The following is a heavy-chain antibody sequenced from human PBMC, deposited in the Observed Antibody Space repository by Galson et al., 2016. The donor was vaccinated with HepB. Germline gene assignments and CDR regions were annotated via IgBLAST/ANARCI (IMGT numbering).Heavy chain of an antibody. V-gene: IGHV5-51*01. CDR1: GHNFVTSW. J-gene: IGHJ4*02. CDR2: IYPDDSDT. D-gene: IGHD7-27*01. Sequence: QSGAEVKRPGESLKISCKGSGHNFVTSWIGWVRQMPGKGLEWMGIIYPDDSDTRYSPSFQGQVTISADKSIYTAYLQWSSLKASDTAMYYCATAQAWGLFDYWGRGTLVTVSS. CDR3: ATAQAWGLFDY.